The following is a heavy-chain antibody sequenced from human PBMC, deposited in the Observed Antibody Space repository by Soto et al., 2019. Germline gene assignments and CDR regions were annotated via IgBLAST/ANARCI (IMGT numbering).Heavy chain of an antibody. Sequence: PSETLSLTCAVYGGSFSGYYWSWIRQPPGKGLEWIGEINHSGSTNYNPSLKSRVTISVDTSKNQFSLKLSSVTAADTAVYYCARGSHRWRYFNNNWFDPWGQGTLVTVSS. CDR2: INHSGST. V-gene: IGHV4-34*01. J-gene: IGHJ5*02. CDR1: GGSFSGYY. CDR3: ARGSHRWRYFNNNWFDP. D-gene: IGHD3-3*01.